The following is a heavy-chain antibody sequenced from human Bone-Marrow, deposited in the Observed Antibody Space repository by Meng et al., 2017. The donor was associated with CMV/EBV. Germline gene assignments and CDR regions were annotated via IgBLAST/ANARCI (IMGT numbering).Heavy chain of an antibody. D-gene: IGHD6-19*01. CDR3: ANESKYSSGWPGGMDV. V-gene: IGHV3-30*02. CDR1: GFTFSSYG. Sequence: GESLKISCAASGFTFSSYGMHWVRQAPGKGLEWVAFIRYDGSNKYYADSVKGRFTISRDNSKNTLYLQMNSLRAEDTAVYYCANESKYSSGWPGGMDVWGQGTTVTVSS. CDR2: IRYDGSNK. J-gene: IGHJ6*02.